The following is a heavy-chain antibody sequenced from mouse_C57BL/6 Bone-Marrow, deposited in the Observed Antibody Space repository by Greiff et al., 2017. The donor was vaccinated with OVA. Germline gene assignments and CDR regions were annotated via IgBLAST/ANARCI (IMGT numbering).Heavy chain of an antibody. CDR2: IRLKSDNYAT. CDR3: TEAGYYLDY. J-gene: IGHJ2*01. Sequence: EVKVEESGGGLVQPGGSMKLSCVASGFTFSNYWMNWVRQSPEKGLEWVAQIRLKSDNYATHYAESVKGRFTISRDDSKSSVYLQMNNLRAEDTGIYYCTEAGYYLDYWGQGTTLTVSS. D-gene: IGHD2-2*01. V-gene: IGHV6-3*01. CDR1: GFTFSNYW.